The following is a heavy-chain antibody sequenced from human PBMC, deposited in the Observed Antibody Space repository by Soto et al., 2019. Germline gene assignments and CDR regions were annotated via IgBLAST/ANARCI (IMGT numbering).Heavy chain of an antibody. Sequence: GSGPTLVNPTQTLTLTCTFSGFSLSTTRVGVGWIRQPPGKALEWLAIIYWDDDKRYSPSLESRLAITKDTSKNQVVLTMTNLDPVDTGTYYCAHIMITFGGVTALDAFDFWGQGTRVTVSS. J-gene: IGHJ3*01. CDR2: IYWDDDK. CDR3: AHIMITFGGVTALDAFDF. V-gene: IGHV2-5*02. CDR1: GFSLSTTRVG. D-gene: IGHD3-16*01.